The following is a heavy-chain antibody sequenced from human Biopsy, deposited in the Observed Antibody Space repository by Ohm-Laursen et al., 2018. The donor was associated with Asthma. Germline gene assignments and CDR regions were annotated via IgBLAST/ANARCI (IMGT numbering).Heavy chain of an antibody. CDR3: ARRGGVRRYFDY. Sequence: TLSLTCIVSGGSISSGAYYWSWVRQPPGKGLEWIGYIYYIGSTYYNPSLKSRVAISLDTPKNQFSLKLSSATAADTAVYFCARRGGVRRYFDYWGQGTLVTVSS. CDR1: GGSISSGAYY. V-gene: IGHV4-30-4*01. J-gene: IGHJ4*02. D-gene: IGHD3-16*01. CDR2: IYYIGST.